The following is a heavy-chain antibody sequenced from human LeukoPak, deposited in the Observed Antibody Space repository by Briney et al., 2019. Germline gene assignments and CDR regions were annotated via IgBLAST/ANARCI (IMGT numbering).Heavy chain of an antibody. CDR3: ARDPGYYDSSGYYHPSNFDY. CDR1: GFTFDDYG. D-gene: IGHD3-22*01. J-gene: IGHJ4*02. Sequence: GGSLRLSCAASGFTFDDYGMSWVRQAPGKGLEWVSGINWNGGSTGYADSVKGRFTISRDNAKNSLYLQMNSLRAEDTAVYYCARDPGYYDSSGYYHPSNFDYWGQGTLVTVSS. CDR2: INWNGGST. V-gene: IGHV3-20*04.